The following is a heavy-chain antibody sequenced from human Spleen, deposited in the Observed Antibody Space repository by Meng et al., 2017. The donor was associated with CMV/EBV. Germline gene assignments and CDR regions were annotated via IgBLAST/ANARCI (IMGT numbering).Heavy chain of an antibody. CDR3: AKTSSGQYDFWSGYAFDYHYYGMDV. V-gene: IGHV3-23*01. J-gene: IGHJ6*02. CDR2: ISGSGGST. Sequence: GGSLRLSCAASGFTFSNYAMSWVSQAPGKGLEWVSAISGSGGSTYYADSVKGRFPISRDNSKNTLYLQMNSLRAEDTAVYYCAKTSSGQYDFWSGYAFDYHYYGMDVWGQGTTVTVSS. CDR1: GFTFSNYA. D-gene: IGHD3-3*01.